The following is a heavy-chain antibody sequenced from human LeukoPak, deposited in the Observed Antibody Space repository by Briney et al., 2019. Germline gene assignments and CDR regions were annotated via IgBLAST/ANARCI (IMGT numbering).Heavy chain of an antibody. CDR1: GGSFSGYY. CDR3: ARGQGYCSSTSCYDWFDP. Sequence: PSETLSLTCAVYGGSFSGYYWSWIRQPPGKGLEWIGSIYYSGSTYYNPSLKSRVTISVDTSKNQFSLKLSSVTAADTAVYYCARGQGYCSSTSCYDWFDPWGQGTLVTVSS. J-gene: IGHJ5*02. CDR2: IYYSGST. V-gene: IGHV4-34*01. D-gene: IGHD2-2*01.